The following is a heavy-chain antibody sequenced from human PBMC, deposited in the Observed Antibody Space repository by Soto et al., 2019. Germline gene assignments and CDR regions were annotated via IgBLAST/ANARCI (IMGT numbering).Heavy chain of an antibody. D-gene: IGHD3-10*01. V-gene: IGHV4-34*01. Sequence: SETLSLTCAVYGGSFSGYYWSWIRQPPGKGLEWIGEINHSGSTNYNPSLKSRVTISVDTSKNQFSLKLSSVTAADTAVYYCARVFTPIYYGSGTYYYGMDVWGQVTSVTVSS. CDR1: GGSFSGYY. CDR3: ARVFTPIYYGSGTYYYGMDV. J-gene: IGHJ6*02. CDR2: INHSGST.